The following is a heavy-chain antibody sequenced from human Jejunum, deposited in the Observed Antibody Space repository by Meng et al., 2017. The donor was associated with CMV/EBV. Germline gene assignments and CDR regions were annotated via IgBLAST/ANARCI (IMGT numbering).Heavy chain of an antibody. Sequence: VQLVEAGGGLVKPGGSLRLSCAASGFTFSDFYMSWVRQAPGKGLEWVANIKQDGSEKYYVDSVKGRYTISRDNAKNSLYLQMNSLRAEDSAVYSCARDAGAAQIDYWGRGTLVTVSS. CDR2: IKQDGSEK. V-gene: IGHV3-7*04. J-gene: IGHJ4*02. CDR3: ARDAGAAQIDY. D-gene: IGHD6-6*01. CDR1: GFTFSDFY.